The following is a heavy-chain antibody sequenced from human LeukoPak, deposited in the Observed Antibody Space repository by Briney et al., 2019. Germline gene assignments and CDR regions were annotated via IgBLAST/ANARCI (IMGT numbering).Heavy chain of an antibody. D-gene: IGHD3-3*01. CDR3: AKDGSGYFVDGSPDDY. CDR2: ISGDGGST. CDR1: GFTFDDYA. J-gene: IGHJ4*02. Sequence: GGSLRLSCAASGFTFDDYAVHWVRQAPGKGLEWVSLISGDGGSTYYADSVKGRFTVSRDNSKNSLYLQMNSLRTEDTALYYCAKDGSGYFVDGSPDDYWGQGTLVTVSS. V-gene: IGHV3-43*02.